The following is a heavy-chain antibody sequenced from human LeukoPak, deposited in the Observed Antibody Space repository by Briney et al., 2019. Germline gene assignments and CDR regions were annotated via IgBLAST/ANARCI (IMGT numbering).Heavy chain of an antibody. CDR1: GLTFDDCA. V-gene: IGHV3-9*01. CDR2: MNWDGVNT. J-gene: IGHJ4*02. D-gene: IGHD2-2*01. CDR3: AKADCSSTSCLTDS. Sequence: GGSLRLSCAASGLTFDDCAMHWVRQGRREGLGWVSGMNWDGVNTHYAAPVKGRFTISRENAQNSLYLQMRSLRPEDTALYYCAKADCSSTSCLTDSWGQGTPVIVSS.